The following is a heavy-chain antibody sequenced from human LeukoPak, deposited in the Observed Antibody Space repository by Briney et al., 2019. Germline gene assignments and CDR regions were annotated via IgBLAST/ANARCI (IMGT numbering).Heavy chain of an antibody. D-gene: IGHD3-10*01. CDR1: GFTITTNY. V-gene: IGHV3-53*01. CDR2: IYGDDET. Sequence: PGGSLRLSCAASGFTITTNYMNWVRQAPGKGLEWVSVIYGDDETNYADSVKGRFTISRDDAQNSLYLQMNSQRVEDTAVYYCTRGPPYGSRTDYFDYWGQGTLVTVSS. J-gene: IGHJ4*02. CDR3: TRGPPYGSRTDYFDY.